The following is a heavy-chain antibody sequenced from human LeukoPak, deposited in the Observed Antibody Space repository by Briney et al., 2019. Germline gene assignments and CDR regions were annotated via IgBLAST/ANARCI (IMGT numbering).Heavy chain of an antibody. D-gene: IGHD3-3*01. CDR2: ISGSAGST. CDR3: ARFRSGLVDLDY. J-gene: IGHJ4*02. CDR1: GFTFTNYA. Sequence: GGSLRLSCAASGFTFTNYAMNWVRQAPGKGLEWVSAISGSAGSTYYADSVKGRFTISRDNFKNTLYLQMDSLGAEDTAVYYCARFRSGLVDLDYWGQGTLVTVSS. V-gene: IGHV3-23*01.